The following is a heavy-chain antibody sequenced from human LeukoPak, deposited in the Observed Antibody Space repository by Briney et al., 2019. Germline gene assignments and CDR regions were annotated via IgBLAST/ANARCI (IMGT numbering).Heavy chain of an antibody. CDR1: GFNFDDYG. CDR2: INWNGGST. D-gene: IGHD2-15*01. Sequence: GGSLRLSCAASGFNFDDYGMSWVRQAPGKGLEWVSGINWNGGSTGYADSVKGRSTISRDNAKNSLFLQMNSLRAEDTALYYCARGEIVGYCSGGSCYRPIDIWGQGTMVTVSS. V-gene: IGHV3-20*04. CDR3: ARGEIVGYCSGGSCYRPIDI. J-gene: IGHJ3*02.